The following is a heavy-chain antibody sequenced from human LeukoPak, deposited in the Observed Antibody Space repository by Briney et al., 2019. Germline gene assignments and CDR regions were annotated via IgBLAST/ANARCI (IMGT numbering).Heavy chain of an antibody. V-gene: IGHV4-59*08. CDR1: GGSISNYY. CDR3: ARADPYRDYYFYY. D-gene: IGHD4-17*01. J-gene: IGHJ4*02. CDR2: IYNIGRT. Sequence: PSETLNLTCTVSGGSISNYYWNWIRQSPGQGLEWIGYIYNIGRTNYNPSLKSRVTISSDLSKNQVSLSLTSGTVADTAVYYCARADPYRDYYFYYWGQGTPVTVSS.